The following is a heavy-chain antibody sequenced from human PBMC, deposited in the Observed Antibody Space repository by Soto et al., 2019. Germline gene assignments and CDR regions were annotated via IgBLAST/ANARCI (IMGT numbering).Heavy chain of an antibody. CDR1: GYTFTSYA. D-gene: IGHD2-15*01. V-gene: IGHV1-3*01. CDR2: INAGNGNT. Sequence: ASVKVSCKASGYTFTSYAMHWVRQAPGQRLEWMGWINAGNGNTKYSQKFQGRVTITRDTSASTAYMELSSLRSEDTAVYYCARDLIVVVVAATQYDYYGMDVCGQGTTVTVSS. CDR3: ARDLIVVVVAATQYDYYGMDV. J-gene: IGHJ6*02.